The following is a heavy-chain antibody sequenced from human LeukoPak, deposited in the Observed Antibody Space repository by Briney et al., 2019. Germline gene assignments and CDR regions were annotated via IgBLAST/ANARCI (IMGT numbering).Heavy chain of an antibody. CDR2: IYYSGST. D-gene: IGHD6-19*01. J-gene: IGHJ4*02. Sequence: SETLSLTCTVSGGSISSDSYYWAWIRQPPGKGLEWIVSIYYSGSTYYNPSLKSRVTISVYMSRNQFSLKLGSVAAADTAVYYYASLAVARQSEGYWGQGTQVIVSS. V-gene: IGHV4-39*01. CDR1: GGSISSDSYY. CDR3: ASLAVARQSEGY.